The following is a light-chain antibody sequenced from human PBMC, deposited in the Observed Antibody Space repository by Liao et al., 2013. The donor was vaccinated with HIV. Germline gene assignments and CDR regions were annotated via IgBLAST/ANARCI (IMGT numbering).Light chain of an antibody. CDR1: KLGDKY. J-gene: IGLJ1*01. V-gene: IGLV3-1*01. CDR2: QDI. CDR3: QVWDSSSDHYYV. Sequence: SYELTQPPSVSVSPGQTASITCSGDKLGDKYTCWYQQKPGQSPVLVIYQDIKRPSGIPERFSGSNSGNTATLTISGTQAMDEADYYCQVWDSSSDHYYVFGTGTKVTVL.